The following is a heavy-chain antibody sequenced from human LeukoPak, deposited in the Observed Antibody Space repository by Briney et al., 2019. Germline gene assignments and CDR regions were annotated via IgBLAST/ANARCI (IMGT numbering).Heavy chain of an antibody. CDR1: GYTFTGYY. Sequence: ASVKVSCKASGYTFTGYYMHWVRQAPGQGLEWMGWINPNSGGTNYAQKFQGRVTMTTDTSTNTAYMELTSLRSDDTAVYYCARLKWLRLIDYWGQGTLVAVSS. D-gene: IGHD5-12*01. CDR2: INPNSGGT. CDR3: ARLKWLRLIDY. V-gene: IGHV1-2*02. J-gene: IGHJ4*02.